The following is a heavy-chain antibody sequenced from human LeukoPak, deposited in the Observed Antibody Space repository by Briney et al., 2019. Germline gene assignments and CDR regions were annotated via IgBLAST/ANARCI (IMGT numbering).Heavy chain of an antibody. D-gene: IGHD3-9*01. J-gene: IGHJ4*02. CDR2: IYYSGST. CDR3: ARVTGYTIEDYFDY. Sequence: PSETLSLTCTVSGGSISSYYWSWIRQPPGKGLEWIGYIYYSGSTNYNPSLKSRVTISVKTSKNQFSLKLRSVTAADTAVYYCARVTGYTIEDYFDYWGQGTLVTVSS. CDR1: GGSISSYY. V-gene: IGHV4-59*01.